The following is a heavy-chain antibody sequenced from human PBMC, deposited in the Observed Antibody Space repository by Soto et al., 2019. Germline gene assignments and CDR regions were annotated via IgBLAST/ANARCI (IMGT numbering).Heavy chain of an antibody. J-gene: IGHJ6*02. CDR3: AREGQAPYYYYGMDV. CDR1: GYTFTNYG. CDR2: ISGYNGNT. Sequence: SSVKVSCKASGYTFTNYGFSWVRQAPGQGLEWMGWISGYNGNTKYAEKFQGRVTMTTDTSTSTAHMELRSLRSDDTAVYYCAREGQAPYYYYGMDVWG. V-gene: IGHV1-18*01.